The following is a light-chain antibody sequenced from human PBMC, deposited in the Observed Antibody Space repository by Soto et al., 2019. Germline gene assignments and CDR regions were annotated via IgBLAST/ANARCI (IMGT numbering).Light chain of an antibody. CDR3: TSYTSSSTLDV. CDR2: DAG. CDR1: SSDIGGYNS. J-gene: IGLJ1*01. V-gene: IGLV2-11*01. Sequence: QSVLTQPRSVSGSPGQSVTISCTGTSSDIGGYNSVSWYQQHPGKAPKLVISDAGKRPSGVPDRFSGSKSGNTASLTISGLQSEDEADYFCTSYTSSSTLDVFGTGTKVTVL.